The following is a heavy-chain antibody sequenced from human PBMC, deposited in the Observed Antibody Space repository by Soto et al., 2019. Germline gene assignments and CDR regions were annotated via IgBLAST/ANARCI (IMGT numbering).Heavy chain of an antibody. Sequence: QVQLVQSGAEVKKPGASVKVSCKASGYTFTSYGISWVRQAPGQGLEWMGGISAYNGNTNYAQKLQGRGTMTTDTSPSADYMELRSLRSDDTAVYYCARDYGFGELFDPWGEGTLVTVSS. V-gene: IGHV1-18*01. CDR2: ISAYNGNT. CDR1: GYTFTSYG. J-gene: IGHJ5*02. CDR3: ARDYGFGELFDP. D-gene: IGHD3-10*01.